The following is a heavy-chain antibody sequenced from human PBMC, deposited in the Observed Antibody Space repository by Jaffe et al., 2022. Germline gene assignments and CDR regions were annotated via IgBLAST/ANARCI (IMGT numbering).Heavy chain of an antibody. CDR3: TREARYCSGGSCYLRVPR. CDR1: GFTFGDYA. Sequence: EVQLVESGGGLVQPGRSLRLSCTASGFTFGDYAMSWVRQAPGKGLEWVGFIRSKAYGGTTEYAASVKGRFTISRDDSKSIAYLQMNSLKTEDTAVYYCTREARYCSGGSCYLRVPRWGQGTLVTVSS. CDR2: IRSKAYGGTT. J-gene: IGHJ4*02. D-gene: IGHD2-15*01. V-gene: IGHV3-49*04.